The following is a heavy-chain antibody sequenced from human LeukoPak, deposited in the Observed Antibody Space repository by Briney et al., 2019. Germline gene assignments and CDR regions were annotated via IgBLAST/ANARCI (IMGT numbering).Heavy chain of an antibody. CDR2: IYSGGST. CDR3: ASGTVVPAATFDY. J-gene: IGHJ4*02. CDR1: GFTVSSNY. D-gene: IGHD2-2*01. V-gene: IGHV3-66*02. Sequence: GGSLRLSCAASGFTVSSNYMSWVRQAPGKGLEWVSVIYSGGSTYYADSVKGRFTISRDNSKNTLYLQMNSLRAEDTAVYYCASGTVVPAATFDYWGQGTLVTVSS.